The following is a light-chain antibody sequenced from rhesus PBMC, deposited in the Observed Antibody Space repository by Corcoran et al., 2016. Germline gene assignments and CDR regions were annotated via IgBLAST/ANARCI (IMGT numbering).Light chain of an antibody. CDR2: GGS. J-gene: IGKJ3*01. V-gene: IGKV2-72*01. CDR1: QTLLHNNGHTY. CDR3: QQAMDFPFT. Sequence: DILLTQTPLSLPITPGEPASISCRSNQTLLHNNGHTYLHWYLQKPGQSPQLLIYGGSKRAFGVPDRFSGSGSGSDFTLTINKVEAGDAGVYYCQQAMDFPFTFGPGTKLDLK.